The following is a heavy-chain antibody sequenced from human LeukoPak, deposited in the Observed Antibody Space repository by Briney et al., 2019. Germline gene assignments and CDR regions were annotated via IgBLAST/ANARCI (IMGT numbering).Heavy chain of an antibody. Sequence: MAGGSLRLSCAASGFTFSDYYMSWIRQAPGKGREWVSYISSSGSTIYYADSVKGRFTISRDNAKNSLYLQMNSLRAEDTAVYYCARLLGLDYYSSYGMDVWGQGTTVTVSS. CDR1: GFTFSDYY. CDR2: ISSSGSTI. D-gene: IGHD2-15*01. J-gene: IGHJ6*02. CDR3: ARLLGLDYYSSYGMDV. V-gene: IGHV3-11*01.